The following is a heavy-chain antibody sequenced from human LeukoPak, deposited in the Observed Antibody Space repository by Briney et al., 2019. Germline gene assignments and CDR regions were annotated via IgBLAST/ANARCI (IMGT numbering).Heavy chain of an antibody. V-gene: IGHV4-59*01. CDR2: IYYSGST. D-gene: IGHD4-17*01. Sequence: SETLSLTCTVSGGSISSYYWSWIRQPPGKGLEWIGYIYYSGSTNYNPSLKSRVTISVDTSKNQLSLKLSSVTAADTAVYYCARRMTTVTTFDYWGQGTLVTVSS. CDR1: GGSISSYY. CDR3: ARRMTTVTTFDY. J-gene: IGHJ4*02.